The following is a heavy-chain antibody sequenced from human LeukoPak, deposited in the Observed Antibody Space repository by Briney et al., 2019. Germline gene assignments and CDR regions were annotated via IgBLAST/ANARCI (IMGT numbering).Heavy chain of an antibody. CDR1: GYTFTSYD. Sequence: AAGTISCKASGYTFTSYDSNWVRQATGEGLEWMAWMNPNSGNTGYAQKFQGRVTMTRSTSISTAYVELSSLRSEDTAVYYCATASTVTTERGSVVRAFDIWGQGTMVTVSS. CDR3: ATASTVTTERGSVVRAFDI. V-gene: IGHV1-8*01. CDR2: MNPNSGNT. J-gene: IGHJ3*02. D-gene: IGHD4-17*01.